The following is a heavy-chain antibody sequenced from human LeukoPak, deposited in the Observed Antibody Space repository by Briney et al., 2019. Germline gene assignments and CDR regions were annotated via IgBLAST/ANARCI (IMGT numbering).Heavy chain of an antibody. CDR3: ARRGYQPPHYYVDV. D-gene: IGHD2-2*01. Sequence: SETLSLTCTVAGGSISSYYRSWIRQPAGKGLEWIGRIYTSGSTNYNPSLKSRFTMSVDTSKNQFSLKLSSVTAADTAVYYCARRGYQPPHYYVDVWGKGTAVTVYS. V-gene: IGHV4-4*07. J-gene: IGHJ6*03. CDR2: IYTSGST. CDR1: GGSISSYY.